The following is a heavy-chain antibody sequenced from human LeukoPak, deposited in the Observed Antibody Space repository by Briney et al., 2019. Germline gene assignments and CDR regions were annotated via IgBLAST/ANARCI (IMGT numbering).Heavy chain of an antibody. V-gene: IGHV1-2*02. CDR1: GYSFLAYY. CDR3: AVWGANWVAP. Sequence: WASVKVSCKASGYSFLAYYIHWVRQAPGQGLEWMGWMNPSSGNTHSAQKFEGRITLTSDTSISTAYMELNTLRFDDTAIFYCAVWGANWVAPWGQGTRVTVTS. D-gene: IGHD3-16*01. CDR2: MNPSSGNT. J-gene: IGHJ5*02.